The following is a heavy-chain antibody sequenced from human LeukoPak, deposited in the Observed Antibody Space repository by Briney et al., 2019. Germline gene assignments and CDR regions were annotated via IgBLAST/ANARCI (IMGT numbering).Heavy chain of an antibody. CDR1: GGSFGGYY. CDR3: ARDSGSYDY. CDR2: IYHSGST. D-gene: IGHD1-26*01. Sequence: SETLSLTCAVYGGSFGGYYWGWIRQPPGKGLEWIGSIYHSGSTYYNPSLKSRVTISVDTSKNQFSLKLSSVTAADTAVYYCARDSGSYDYWGQGTLVTVSS. V-gene: IGHV4-38-2*02. J-gene: IGHJ4*02.